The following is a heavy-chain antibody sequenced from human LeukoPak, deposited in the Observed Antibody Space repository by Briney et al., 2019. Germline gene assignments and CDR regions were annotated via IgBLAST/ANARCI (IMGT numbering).Heavy chain of an antibody. V-gene: IGHV1-69*05. CDR3: ERTLYYYDSSGYYYIYYYYYMDV. CDR1: GGTYSSYA. D-gene: IGHD3-22*01. J-gene: IGHJ6*03. CDR2: IIPIFGTA. Sequence: SVKVSCKASGGTYSSYAISWVRQAPGQGLEWMGGIIPIFGTANYAQKFQGRVTITTDESTSTAYMELSSLRSEDTAVYYCERTLYYYDSSGYYYIYYYYYMDVWGKGTTVSVSS.